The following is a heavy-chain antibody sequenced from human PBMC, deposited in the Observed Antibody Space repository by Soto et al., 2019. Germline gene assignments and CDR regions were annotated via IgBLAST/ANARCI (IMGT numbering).Heavy chain of an antibody. CDR3: ATRHLLHGAP. D-gene: IGHD3-22*01. V-gene: IGHV3-53*01. CDR2: IYSGGST. Sequence: EVQLVESGGGLIQPGGSLRLSCAASGFTFSSNDMNWVRQAPGKGLEWVSLIYSGGSTYYADSVKGRFTISRDNSKNTLYLQMSSLRAEDTAGYYCATRHLLHGAPWGQGTMVTVSS. CDR1: GFTFSSND. J-gene: IGHJ3*01.